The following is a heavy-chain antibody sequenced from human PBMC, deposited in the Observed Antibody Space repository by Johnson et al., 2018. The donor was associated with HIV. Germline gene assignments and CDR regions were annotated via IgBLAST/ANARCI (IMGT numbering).Heavy chain of an antibody. D-gene: IGHD6-19*01. CDR3: TTDGDSSGWGDAFDI. CDR2: IRYDGSNK. Sequence: QVQLVESGGGVVQPGGSLRLSCAASGFTFSSYGMHWVRQAPGKGLEWVAFIRYDGSNKYYADSVKGRFTISRDNSKTTLYLQMNSLKTEDTAGYYCTTDGDSSGWGDAFDIWGQGTMVTVSS. J-gene: IGHJ3*02. CDR1: GFTFSSYG. V-gene: IGHV3-30*02.